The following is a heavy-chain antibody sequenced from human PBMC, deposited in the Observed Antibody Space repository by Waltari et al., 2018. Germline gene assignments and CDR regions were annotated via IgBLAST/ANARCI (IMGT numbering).Heavy chain of an antibody. CDR2: SSVGGGTT. V-gene: IGHV3-23*04. D-gene: IGHD6-25*01. CDR3: VKQRVRASPIFDY. J-gene: IGHJ4*02. Sequence: EVQLVESGGGLVQPGGSLKLSCATSGFTFSSSAMTWVRQAPGMGLEWVSDSSVGGGTTDYADSVKGRFTISRDNSKNIWYLQMNSLRAEDTAFYYCVKQRVRASPIFDYWGLGTLVTVSS. CDR1: GFTFSSSA.